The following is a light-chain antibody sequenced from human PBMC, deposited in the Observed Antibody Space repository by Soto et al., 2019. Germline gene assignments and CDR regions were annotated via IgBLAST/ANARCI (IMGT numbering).Light chain of an antibody. CDR3: SSYTSSSTVV. V-gene: IGLV2-14*01. CDR2: EVN. CDR1: SSDVGGYNS. Sequence: QSVLTQPASVSGSPAQSITISCTGTSSDVGGYNSVSWYQQHPVKAPKLLIYEVNDRPSGVSDRFSGSKSGNTASLTISGLQAEYEADYYCSSYTSSSTVVFGGGTKLTVL. J-gene: IGLJ2*01.